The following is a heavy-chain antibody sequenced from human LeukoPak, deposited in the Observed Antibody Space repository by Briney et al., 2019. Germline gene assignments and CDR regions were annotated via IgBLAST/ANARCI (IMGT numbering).Heavy chain of an antibody. CDR2: VNLQGST. D-gene: IGHD3-10*01. J-gene: IGHJ4*02. V-gene: IGHV4-4*02. CDR1: GGSITSTNY. CDR3: VRLAQARGVIDY. Sequence: SETLSLTCGVSGGSITSTNYWTWVRQPPGKGLEWIGEVNLQGSTNYNPSLMGRVAISADMSENHISLQLTSVTAADTAVYYCVRLAQARGVIDYWGQGTLVTVSS.